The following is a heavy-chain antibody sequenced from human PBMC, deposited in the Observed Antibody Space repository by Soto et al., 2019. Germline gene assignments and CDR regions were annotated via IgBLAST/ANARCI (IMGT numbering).Heavy chain of an antibody. J-gene: IGHJ6*02. CDR3: PKLPRGRHHDILTGYRTASHDYGMDV. Sequence: GGSLRLSCAASGFTFSSYAMSWVRQAPGKGLEWVSAISGSGGSTYYADSVKGRFTISRDNSKNTLYLRMNSLRAEDTAVYYCPKLPRGRHHDILTGYRTASHDYGMDVWGHGTTVTYSS. V-gene: IGHV3-23*01. CDR1: GFTFSSYA. D-gene: IGHD3-9*01. CDR2: ISGSGGST.